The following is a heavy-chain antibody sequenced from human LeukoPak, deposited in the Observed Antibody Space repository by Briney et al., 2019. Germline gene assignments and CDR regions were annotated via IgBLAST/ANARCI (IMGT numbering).Heavy chain of an antibody. CDR2: IYTSGSI. D-gene: IGHD2-21*01. V-gene: IGHV4-4*07. J-gene: IGHJ4*02. CDR1: GGSISSDY. Sequence: SETLSLTCSVSGGSISSDYWSWIRQPAGKGLEWIGRIYTSGSINYNPSLKSRVTMSIDTSKNQFSLKLSSVTAADTAVYYCARDRAILWFDYWGQGTLVIVAS. CDR3: ARDRAILWFDY.